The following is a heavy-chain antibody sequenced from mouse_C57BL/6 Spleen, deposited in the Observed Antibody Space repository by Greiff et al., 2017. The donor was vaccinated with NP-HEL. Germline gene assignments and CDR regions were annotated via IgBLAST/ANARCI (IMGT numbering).Heavy chain of an antibody. CDR3: ATPYSDFDY. Sequence: VQLQQPGAELVKGGASVKLSCKASGYTFTSYWMHWVKQRPGQGLEWIGMIHHNSGSTNYNEKFKSKATLTVDKSSSTAYMQLSSLTSEDSAVYYCATPYSDFDYWGQGTTLTVSS. CDR1: GYTFTSYW. J-gene: IGHJ2*01. V-gene: IGHV1-64*01. D-gene: IGHD2-10*01. CDR2: IHHNSGST.